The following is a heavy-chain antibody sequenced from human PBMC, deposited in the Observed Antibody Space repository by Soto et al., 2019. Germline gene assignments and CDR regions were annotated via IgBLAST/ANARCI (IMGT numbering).Heavy chain of an antibody. CDR3: ARVYCSGGSCYSVDY. D-gene: IGHD2-15*01. Sequence: ASVKVSCKASGYTFTSYGITWVRQAPGQGLEWMGWISAHNGNTDYAQKLQGRVIVTRDTSTSTAYMELRSLRSEDTAVYYCARVYCSGGSCYSVDYWGQGTLVTVSS. V-gene: IGHV1-18*01. CDR2: ISAHNGNT. CDR1: GYTFTSYG. J-gene: IGHJ4*02.